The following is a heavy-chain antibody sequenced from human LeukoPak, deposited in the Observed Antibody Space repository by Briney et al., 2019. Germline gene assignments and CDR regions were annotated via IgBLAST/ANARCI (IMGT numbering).Heavy chain of an antibody. CDR1: GFTFSSYA. Sequence: GGSLRLSCAASGFTFSSYAMHWVRQAPGKGLEYVSAISSNGGSTYYANSVKGRFTISRDNSKNTLYLQMNSLRAEDTAVYYCAKVPGWDYYFDYWGQGTLVTVSS. D-gene: IGHD1-1*01. CDR3: AKVPGWDYYFDY. V-gene: IGHV3-64*01. J-gene: IGHJ4*02. CDR2: ISSNGGST.